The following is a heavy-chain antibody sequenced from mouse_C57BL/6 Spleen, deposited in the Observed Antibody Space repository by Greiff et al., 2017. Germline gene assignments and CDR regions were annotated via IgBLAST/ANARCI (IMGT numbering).Heavy chain of an antibody. CDR3: ARSYYYGRYWYFDV. CDR2: ISSGSSTI. Sequence: EVHLVESGGGLVKPGGSLKLSCAASGFTFSDYGMHWVRQAPEKGLEWVAYISSGSSTIYYADTVKGRFTISRDNAKNTLFLQMTSLRSEDTAMYYCARSYYYGRYWYFDVWGTGTTVTGSS. J-gene: IGHJ1*03. V-gene: IGHV5-17*01. D-gene: IGHD1-1*01. CDR1: GFTFSDYG.